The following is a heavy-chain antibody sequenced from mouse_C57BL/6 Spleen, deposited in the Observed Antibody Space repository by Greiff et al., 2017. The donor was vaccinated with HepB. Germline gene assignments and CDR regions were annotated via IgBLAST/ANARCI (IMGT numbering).Heavy chain of an antibody. V-gene: IGHV1-64*01. CDR1: GYTFTSYW. Sequence: QVQLKQPGAELVKPGASVKLSCKASGYTFTSYWMHWVKQRPGQGLEWIGMIHPNSGSTNYNEKFKSKATLTVDKSSSTAYMQLSSLTSEDSAVYYCARHNYGSSSWYFDVWGTGTTVTVSS. D-gene: IGHD1-1*01. CDR3: ARHNYGSSSWYFDV. CDR2: IHPNSGST. J-gene: IGHJ1*03.